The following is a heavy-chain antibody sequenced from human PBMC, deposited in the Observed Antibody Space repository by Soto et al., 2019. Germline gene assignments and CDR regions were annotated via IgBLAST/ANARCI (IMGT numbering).Heavy chain of an antibody. CDR3: ARSDRQGGFDY. V-gene: IGHV4-31*03. Sequence: QVQLQESGPGLVKPSQTLSLTCTVSGGSISSGGYYWSWIRQHPGKGLEWIGYIYYSGSTYYSPSLKSRFTISVDTSKNQFSLKLSSVTAADTAVYYCARSDRQGGFDYWGQGTLVTVSS. J-gene: IGHJ4*02. CDR2: IYYSGST. CDR1: GGSISSGGYY. D-gene: IGHD2-21*02.